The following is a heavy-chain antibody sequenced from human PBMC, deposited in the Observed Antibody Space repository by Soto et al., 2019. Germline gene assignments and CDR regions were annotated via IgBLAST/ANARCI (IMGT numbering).Heavy chain of an antibody. J-gene: IGHJ5*02. CDR3: GRVIVPADKWFDP. CDR1: GGSISGSY. V-gene: IGHV4-59*01. CDR2: VYYTGST. Sequence: PSETLSLTCIVSGGSISGSYWSWIRQSPGKGLEWLGYVYYTGSTNYSPSLRSRVTISVDTSKNQFSLKLSSVTAADTAVYYCGRVIVPADKWFDPWGQGTLVTVSS. D-gene: IGHD1-26*01.